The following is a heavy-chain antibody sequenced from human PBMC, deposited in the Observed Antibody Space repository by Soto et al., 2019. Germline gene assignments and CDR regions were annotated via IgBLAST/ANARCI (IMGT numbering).Heavy chain of an antibody. CDR1: GGTFSSYA. D-gene: IGHD3-10*01. J-gene: IGHJ4*02. V-gene: IGHV1-69*06. Sequence: SVKVSCKASGGTFSSYAISWVRQAPGQGLEWMGGIIPIFGTANYAQKFQGRVTITADKSTSTAYMELSSLRSGDTAVYYCARGAYGSVSYYFDYWGQGTLVTVSS. CDR2: IIPIFGTA. CDR3: ARGAYGSVSYYFDY.